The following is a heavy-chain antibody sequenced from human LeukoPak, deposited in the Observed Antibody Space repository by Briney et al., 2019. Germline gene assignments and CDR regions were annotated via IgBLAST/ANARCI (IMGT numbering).Heavy chain of an antibody. Sequence: SVKVSCKASGGTFSSYAISWVRQAPGQGLEWMGRIIPLLGIANYAQKFQGRVTITADKSTSTAYMELSSLRSEDTAVYYCARGVNYYDSTWFDPWGQGTLVTVSS. CDR1: GGTFSSYA. D-gene: IGHD3-22*01. J-gene: IGHJ5*02. V-gene: IGHV1-69*04. CDR3: ARGVNYYDSTWFDP. CDR2: IIPLLGIA.